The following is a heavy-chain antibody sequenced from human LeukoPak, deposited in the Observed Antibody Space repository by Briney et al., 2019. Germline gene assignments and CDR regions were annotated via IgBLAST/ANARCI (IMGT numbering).Heavy chain of an antibody. J-gene: IGHJ4*02. CDR1: GGSISSGSYY. Sequence: SETLSLTCTFSGGSISSGSYYWSWIRQPAGKGLEWIGRIYTRGTSNYNPSLKSRVTILADTSKNQFSLKLSSVTAADTAVYFCARGYWFYFDYWGQGTPVTVSS. CDR3: ARGYWFYFDY. CDR2: IYTRGTS. V-gene: IGHV4-61*02. D-gene: IGHD2-8*02.